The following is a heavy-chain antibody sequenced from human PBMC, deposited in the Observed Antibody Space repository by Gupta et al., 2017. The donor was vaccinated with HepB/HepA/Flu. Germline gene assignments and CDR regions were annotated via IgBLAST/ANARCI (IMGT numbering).Heavy chain of an antibody. CDR1: GLLFTTYA. V-gene: IGHV3-23*01. CDR3: AKGRYSGSGSHSLLDY. J-gene: IGHJ4*02. D-gene: IGHD3-10*01. Sequence: VQLLESGGGFVQPGGSLRLSCATSGLLFTTYAMSWVRQPPGKGLEWVSGISDSAARTDYADSVKDRFTISRDNDKDTVYLQMNSRRVEDTAVYYCAKGRYSGSGSHSLLDYWGQGTLVTVSS. CDR2: ISDSAART.